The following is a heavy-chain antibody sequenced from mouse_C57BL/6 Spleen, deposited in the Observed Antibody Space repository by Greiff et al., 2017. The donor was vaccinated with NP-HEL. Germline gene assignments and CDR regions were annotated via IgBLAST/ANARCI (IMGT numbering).Heavy chain of an antibody. CDR3: TRDLGRGFAY. Sequence: DVMLVESGEGLVKPGGSLKLSCAASGFTFSSYAMSWVRQTPEKRLEWVAYISSGGDYIYYADTVKGRFTISRDNARNTLYLQMSSLKSEDTAMYYCTRDLGRGFAYWGQGTLVTVSA. V-gene: IGHV5-9-1*02. CDR1: GFTFSSYA. D-gene: IGHD4-1*01. J-gene: IGHJ3*01. CDR2: ISSGGDYI.